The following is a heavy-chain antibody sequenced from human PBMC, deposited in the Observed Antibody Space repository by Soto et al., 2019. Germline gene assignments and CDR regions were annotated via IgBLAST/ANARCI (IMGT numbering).Heavy chain of an antibody. Sequence: PSETLSLTCAVSSGSISSSNWWSWVRQPPGKGLEWIGEIYHSGSTNYNPSLKSRVTISVDKSKNQFSLKLSSVTAADTAVYYCARVFVAGENWFDPWGQGTLVTVSS. CDR2: IYHSGST. CDR1: SGSISSSNW. D-gene: IGHD3-10*01. J-gene: IGHJ5*02. CDR3: ARVFVAGENWFDP. V-gene: IGHV4-4*02.